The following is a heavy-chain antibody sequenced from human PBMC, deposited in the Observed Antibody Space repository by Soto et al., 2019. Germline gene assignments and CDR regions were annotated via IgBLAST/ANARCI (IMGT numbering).Heavy chain of an antibody. D-gene: IGHD4-17*01. CDR2: ISASGGST. Sequence: PAASLRLSCAASRFTFISYAISWVRQAAGKGLEWVSAISASGGSTYYTDSVKGRFTISRDNSKNTLYLKMNSLRGEDTAVYYCAKPYGDYEAHAFDIWGQGRMVTV. CDR1: RFTFISYA. CDR3: AKPYGDYEAHAFDI. V-gene: IGHV3-23*01. J-gene: IGHJ3*02.